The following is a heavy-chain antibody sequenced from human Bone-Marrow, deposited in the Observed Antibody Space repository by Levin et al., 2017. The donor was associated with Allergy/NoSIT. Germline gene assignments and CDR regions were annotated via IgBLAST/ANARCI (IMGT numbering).Heavy chain of an antibody. V-gene: IGHV4-34*01. CDR3: ASLCSGGSCYSTRYFDY. D-gene: IGHD2-15*01. CDR1: GGSFSGYY. J-gene: IGHJ4*02. CDR2: INHSGST. Sequence: PSETLSLTCAVYGGSFSGYYWSWIRQPPGKGLEWIGEINHSGSTNYNPSLKSRVTISVDTSKNQFSLKLSSVTAADTAVYYCASLCSGGSCYSTRYFDYWGQGTLVTVSS.